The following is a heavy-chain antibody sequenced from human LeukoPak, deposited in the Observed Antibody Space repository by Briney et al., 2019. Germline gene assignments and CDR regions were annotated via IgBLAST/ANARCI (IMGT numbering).Heavy chain of an antibody. Sequence: GGSLRLSCAASGLTVSSNYMSWVRQAPGKGLEWVSVIYSGGSTYYADSVKGRFTISRDNSKNTLYLQMNSLRAEDTAVYYCARAYQSDYFDYWGQGTLVTVSS. J-gene: IGHJ4*02. CDR1: GLTVSSNY. CDR3: ARAYQSDYFDY. V-gene: IGHV3-66*01. D-gene: IGHD2-2*01. CDR2: IYSGGST.